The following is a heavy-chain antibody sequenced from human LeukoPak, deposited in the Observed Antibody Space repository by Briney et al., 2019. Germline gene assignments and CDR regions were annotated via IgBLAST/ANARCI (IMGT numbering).Heavy chain of an antibody. D-gene: IGHD2-15*01. J-gene: IGHJ5*02. Sequence: PSETLSLTCAVYGGSFSGYYWSWIRQPPGKGLEWIGEINHSGSTNYNPYLNSRVTISVDTSKNQFSLKLSSVTAADTAVYYCARRGGWFDPWGQGTLVTVSS. CDR1: GGSFSGYY. CDR2: INHSGST. V-gene: IGHV4-34*01. CDR3: ARRGGWFDP.